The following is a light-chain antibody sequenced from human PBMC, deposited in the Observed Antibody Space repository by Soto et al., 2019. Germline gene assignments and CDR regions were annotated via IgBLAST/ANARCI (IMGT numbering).Light chain of an antibody. V-gene: IGKV1-13*02. Sequence: AIQLTQSPSSLSASVGDTITITCRASQDIGSSLAWYQQRPGNAPKLLLRDASNLEAGVPSRFGGSGSGTDFTLTISSLRPDDFATYYCQQFNSFPLTFGGGTNVQIQ. CDR2: DAS. J-gene: IGKJ4*01. CDR3: QQFNSFPLT. CDR1: QDIGSS.